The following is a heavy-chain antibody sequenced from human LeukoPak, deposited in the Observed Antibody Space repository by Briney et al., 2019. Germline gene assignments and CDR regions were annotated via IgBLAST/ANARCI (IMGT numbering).Heavy chain of an antibody. V-gene: IGHV4-30-4*01. CDR3: ASSYYYYYGMDV. J-gene: IGHJ6*02. CDR1: GGSISSGDYY. Sequence: SETLSLTCTVSGGSISSGDYYWSWIRQPPGKGLEWIGYIYYSGSTYYNPSLKSRVTISVDTSKNQFSLKLSSVTAADTAVYYCASSYYYYYGMDVWGQGTTVTVSS. CDR2: IYYSGST.